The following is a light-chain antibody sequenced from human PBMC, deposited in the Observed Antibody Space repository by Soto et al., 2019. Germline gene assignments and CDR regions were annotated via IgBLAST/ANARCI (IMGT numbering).Light chain of an antibody. CDR3: QQYGSSPSIT. V-gene: IGKV3-20*01. J-gene: IGKJ5*01. Sequence: EIVLTQSPGTLSLSPGERATLSCRASQSVSTNYLAWYQQKPGRAPRLLIYGASSRVTGIPGRFSGSGSGTDFTLTISRLEPEDFAVYYCQQYGSSPSITFGQGTRWRLN. CDR1: QSVSTNY. CDR2: GAS.